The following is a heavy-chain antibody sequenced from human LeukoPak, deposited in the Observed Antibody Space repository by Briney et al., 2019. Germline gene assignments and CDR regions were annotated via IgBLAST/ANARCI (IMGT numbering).Heavy chain of an antibody. Sequence: GGSLRLSCAASGFTFSSYGMHWVRQAPGKGLEWVAVIWYDGSNKYYADSVKGRFTISRDNSKNTLYLQMNSLRAEDTAVYYCATFMTTVTPSHRYPPRMDVWGKGTTVTVSS. CDR1: GFTFSSYG. CDR3: ATFMTTVTPSHRYPPRMDV. V-gene: IGHV3-33*01. CDR2: IWYDGSNK. D-gene: IGHD4-17*01. J-gene: IGHJ6*03.